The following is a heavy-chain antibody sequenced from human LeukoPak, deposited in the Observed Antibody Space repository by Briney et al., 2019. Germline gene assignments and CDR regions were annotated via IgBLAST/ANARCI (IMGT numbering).Heavy chain of an antibody. V-gene: IGHV4-59*01. CDR3: ARGPFDY. CDR2: IYYSGGT. Sequence: PSETLSLTCTVSGGSISSYYWSWIRQPPGKGLEWIGYIYYSGGTNYNPSLKSRVTISVDTSKNQFSLKLSSVTAADTAVYYRARGPFDYWGQGTLVTVSS. CDR1: GGSISSYY. J-gene: IGHJ4*02.